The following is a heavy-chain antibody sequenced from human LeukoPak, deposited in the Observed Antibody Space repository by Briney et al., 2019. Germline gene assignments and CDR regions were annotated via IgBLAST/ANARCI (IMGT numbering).Heavy chain of an antibody. CDR2: IYHGGST. Sequence: SETLSLTCTVSGYSISSGYYWGWIRQPPGKGLEWIGSIYHGGSTYYNPSLKSRVTISVDTSKNQFSLKLSSVTAADTAVYYCASWGSRIAVAGRVFDYWGQGTLVTVSS. V-gene: IGHV4-38-2*02. CDR1: GYSISSGYY. CDR3: ASWGSRIAVAGRVFDY. J-gene: IGHJ4*02. D-gene: IGHD6-19*01.